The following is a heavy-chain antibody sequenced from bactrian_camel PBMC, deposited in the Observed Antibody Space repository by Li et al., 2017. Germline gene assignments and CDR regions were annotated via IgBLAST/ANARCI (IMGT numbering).Heavy chain of an antibody. CDR1: KSIYSTYC. CDR3: AAARRLDLLYCTSGGTYCSGY. J-gene: IGHJ4*01. V-gene: IGHV3S53*01. Sequence: HVQLVESGGGSVQAGGSLRLSCVVSKSIYSTYCMGWFRQAPGKERERVAGVEDDGGKIYGEFVKDRFTISKDDAKNTLYLQMNNLKPEDSSTYYCAAARRLDLLYCTSGGTYCSGYWDQGTQVTVS. D-gene: IGHD2*01. CDR2: VEDDGGK.